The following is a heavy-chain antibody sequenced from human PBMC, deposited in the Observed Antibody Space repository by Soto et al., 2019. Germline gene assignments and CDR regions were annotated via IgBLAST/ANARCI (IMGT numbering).Heavy chain of an antibody. CDR3: ARRQGGYCTNGVCYPYYFDY. CDR1: GCSISSYY. CDR2: IYHSGST. J-gene: IGHJ4*02. V-gene: IGHV4-59*08. D-gene: IGHD2-8*01. Sequence: PSETLSLTCTVSGCSISSYYWSWIRQPPGKGPERIRYIYHSGSTNYNPSLKSRVTLSVDTSKNQFSLKLSSVTAADTAVYYCARRQGGYCTNGVCYPYYFDYWGQGPLVTVSS.